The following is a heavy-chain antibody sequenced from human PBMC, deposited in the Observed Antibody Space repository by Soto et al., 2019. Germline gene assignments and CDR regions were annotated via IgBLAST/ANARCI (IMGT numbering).Heavy chain of an antibody. CDR2: ISGSGGST. CDR1: GSTFSSYA. V-gene: IGHV3-23*01. CDR3: AKDTYYDFWSGYSNFDY. D-gene: IGHD3-3*01. J-gene: IGHJ4*02. Sequence: GSLRLSCAASGSTFSSYAMSWVRQAPGKGLEWVSAISGSGGSTYYADSVKGRFTISRDNSKNTLYLQMNSLRAEDTAVYYCAKDTYYDFWSGYSNFDYWGQGTLVTVSS.